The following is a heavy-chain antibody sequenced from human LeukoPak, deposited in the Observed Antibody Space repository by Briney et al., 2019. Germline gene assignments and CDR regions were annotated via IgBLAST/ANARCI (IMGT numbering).Heavy chain of an antibody. CDR1: GGSISSGSYY. D-gene: IGHD1-26*01. V-gene: IGHV4-61*02. Sequence: TASETLSLTCTVSGGSISSGSYYWSWIRQPAGKGLEWIGRIYTSGSTNYNPSLKSRVTISVDTSKNQFSLKLSSVTAADTAVYYCARGYGGYSDYWGQGTLVTVSS. CDR2: IYTSGST. CDR3: ARGYGGYSDY. J-gene: IGHJ4*02.